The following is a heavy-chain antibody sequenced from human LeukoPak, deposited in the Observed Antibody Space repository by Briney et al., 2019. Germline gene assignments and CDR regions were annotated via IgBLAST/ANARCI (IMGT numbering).Heavy chain of an antibody. D-gene: IGHD4-17*01. CDR3: ARAYKGYGDYHVDY. Sequence: GGSLRLSCAASGFTVSSNYMSWVRQAPGKGLEWVSVIYSGGSTYYADSVKGRFTISRDNAKNSLYLQMNSLRAEDTAVYYCARAYKGYGDYHVDYWGQGTLVTVSS. CDR1: GFTVSSNY. V-gene: IGHV3-53*01. CDR2: IYSGGST. J-gene: IGHJ4*02.